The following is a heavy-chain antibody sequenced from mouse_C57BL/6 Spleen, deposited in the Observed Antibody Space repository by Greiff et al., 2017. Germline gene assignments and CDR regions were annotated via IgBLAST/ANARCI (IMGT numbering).Heavy chain of an antibody. CDR1: GYTFTSYW. J-gene: IGHJ4*01. CDR2: IDPSDSYT. V-gene: IGHV1-50*01. CDR3: ARSWREYYDAMDY. Sequence: QVQLQQPGAELVKPGASVQLSCKASGYTFTSYWMQWVKQRPGQGLEWIGEIDPSDSYTNYNQKFKGKATLTVDTSSSTAYMQLSSLTSEDSAVYYCARSWREYYDAMDYWGQGTSVTVSS.